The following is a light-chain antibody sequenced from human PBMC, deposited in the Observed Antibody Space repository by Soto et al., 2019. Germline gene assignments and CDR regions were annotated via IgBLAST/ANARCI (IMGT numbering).Light chain of an antibody. CDR1: RSSIGSNT. V-gene: IGLV1-51*01. J-gene: IGLJ1*01. CDR2: DDN. Sequence: QSVLTQPPSASGTPGQRVTISCSGSRSSIGSNTVNWYQHLPGSAPKLLIYDDNKPPSGIPDRFSGSKSGTSATLGITGFQTGDEADYYCGSWDSSLSAYVFGTGTKVT. CDR3: GSWDSSLSAYV.